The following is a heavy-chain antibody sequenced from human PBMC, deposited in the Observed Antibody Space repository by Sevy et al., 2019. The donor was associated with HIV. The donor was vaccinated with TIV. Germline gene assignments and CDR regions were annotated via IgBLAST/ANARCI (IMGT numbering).Heavy chain of an antibody. J-gene: IGHJ5*02. CDR3: ARAFSPGRSASFDP. V-gene: IGHV1-18*01. CDR1: GYSFVSYG. Sequence: ASVKVSCKTSGYSFVSYGISWVRQAPGQRLEWVGWISPYDGNTNYEQKFQGRVTLTTDSSTNTAYMQLMSLRSDDTAVYYWARAFSPGRSASFDPWGQGTLVTVSS. CDR2: ISPYDGNT. D-gene: IGHD2-2*01.